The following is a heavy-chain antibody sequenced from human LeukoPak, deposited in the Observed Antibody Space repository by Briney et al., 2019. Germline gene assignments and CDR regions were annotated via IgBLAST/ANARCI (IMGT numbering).Heavy chain of an antibody. CDR1: GITVSSSY. V-gene: IGHV3-66*01. D-gene: IGHD1-1*01. CDR2: IYSGGST. J-gene: IGHJ5*02. CDR3: ARVPEQYDRWFDP. Sequence: GGSLRLSCAASGITVSSSYISWVRQAPGKGLEWVSVIYSGGSTHYADSVKGRFTISRDNSKNTLYLQMNSLRAEDTAVYYCARVPEQYDRWFDPWGQGTLVTVSS.